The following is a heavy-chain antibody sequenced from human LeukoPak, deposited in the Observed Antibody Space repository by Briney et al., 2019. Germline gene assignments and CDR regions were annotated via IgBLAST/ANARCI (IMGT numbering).Heavy chain of an antibody. CDR3: ATGKNYLDY. CDR2: IKTKTDGGTT. D-gene: IGHD5-24*01. V-gene: IGHV3-15*01. J-gene: IGHJ4*02. CDR1: GFTFSNAW. Sequence: GGSLRLSCAASGFTFSNAWMSWVRQAPGKGLDWVGRIKTKTDGGTTDYSAPVKGRFTISRADSKNTLYLEMTSLKVEDTAVYYCATGKNYLDYWGQGTLVTVSS.